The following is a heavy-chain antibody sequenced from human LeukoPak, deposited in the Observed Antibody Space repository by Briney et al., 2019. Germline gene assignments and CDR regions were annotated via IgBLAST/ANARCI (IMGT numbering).Heavy chain of an antibody. CDR2: IIPIFGTA. CDR1: GGTFSSYA. CDR3: ARGAQVGANPNDAFDI. Sequence: SVKVSCKASGGTFSSYAISWVRQAPGQGLEWMGGIIPIFGTANYAQKFQGRVTITADESTSTAYMELSSLRSEDTAVYYCARGAQVGANPNDAFDIWGQGTMVTVSS. V-gene: IGHV1-69*13. D-gene: IGHD1-26*01. J-gene: IGHJ3*02.